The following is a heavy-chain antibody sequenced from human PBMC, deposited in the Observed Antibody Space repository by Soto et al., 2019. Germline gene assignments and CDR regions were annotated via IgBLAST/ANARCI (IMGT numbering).Heavy chain of an antibody. Sequence: GGSLRLSCAASGFALSGYWMTWVRQAPGKGLEWVASINPDGTLKYYVDSVKGRFTISRDNADNSLFLQMISLRVEDTAVYYCAWWESGDWYLGIWGQGTLVTVSS. J-gene: IGHJ4*02. CDR3: AWWESGDWYLGI. D-gene: IGHD2-21*02. CDR1: GFALSGYW. V-gene: IGHV3-7*03. CDR2: INPDGTLK.